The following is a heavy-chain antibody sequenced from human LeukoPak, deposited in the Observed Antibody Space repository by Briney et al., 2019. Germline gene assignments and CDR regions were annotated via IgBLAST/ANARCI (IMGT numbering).Heavy chain of an antibody. CDR3: ARAQPSLGYCSGGSCYGGAVY. V-gene: IGHV1-8*01. CDR2: MNPNGGNT. CDR1: GYSFTSYY. D-gene: IGHD2-15*01. Sequence: ASVYVSCQPSGYSFTSYYINWVRQATGRWIEWKGWMNPNGGNTGYAQKFQGTPTMPRNTSISTAYMELNSLRSEDTAVYYCARAQPSLGYCSGGSCYGGAVYWGQGTLVTVYS. J-gene: IGHJ4*02.